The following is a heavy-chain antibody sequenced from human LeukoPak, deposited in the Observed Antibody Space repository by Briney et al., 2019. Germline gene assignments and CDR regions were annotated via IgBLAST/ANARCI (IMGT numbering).Heavy chain of an antibody. CDR1: GYTFTSYY. CDR3: ARERAKQQLVHYYYYGMDV. V-gene: IGHV1-2*04. J-gene: IGHJ6*02. D-gene: IGHD6-13*01. CDR2: INPNSGGT. Sequence: ASVKVSCKASGYTFTSYYMHWVRQAPGQGLEWMGWINPNSGGTNYAQKFQGWVTMTRDTSISTAYMELSRLRSDDTAVYYCARERAKQQLVHYYYYGMDVWGQGTTVTVSS.